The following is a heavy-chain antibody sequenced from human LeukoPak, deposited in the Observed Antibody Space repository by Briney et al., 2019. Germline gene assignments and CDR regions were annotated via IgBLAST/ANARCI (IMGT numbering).Heavy chain of an antibody. J-gene: IGHJ4*02. D-gene: IGHD2-21*01. CDR3: AQIFIVGGDYRTFDY. CDR2: IYWDVDE. V-gene: IGHV2-5*02. CDR1: GFSLSASGVG. Sequence: SCPTLFCPTPTLTLTCTCSGFSLSASGVGVGWIRQPPGNALEWLAVIYWDVDERYSPSLKSRLTITKVTSKNQVALTMTTMDSVDTASYYFAQIFIVGGDYRTFDYWGRGTLVTVSS.